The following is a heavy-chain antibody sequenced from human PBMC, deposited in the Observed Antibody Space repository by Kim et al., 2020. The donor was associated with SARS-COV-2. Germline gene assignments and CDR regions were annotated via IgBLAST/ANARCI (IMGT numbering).Heavy chain of an antibody. CDR3: ARPTITIFGVADAFDI. J-gene: IGHJ3*02. Sequence: GGSLRLSCAASGFTFSSYEMNWVRQAPGKGLEWVSYISSSGSTIYYADSVKGRFTISRDNAKNSLYLQMNSLRAEDTAVYYCARPTITIFGVADAFDIWGQGTMVTVSS. V-gene: IGHV3-48*03. D-gene: IGHD3-3*01. CDR1: GFTFSSYE. CDR2: ISSSGSTI.